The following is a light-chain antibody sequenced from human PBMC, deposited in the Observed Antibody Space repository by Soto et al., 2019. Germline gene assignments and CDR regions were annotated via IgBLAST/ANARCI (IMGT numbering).Light chain of an antibody. CDR1: QSVSSN. CDR2: GAS. J-gene: IGKJ4*01. Sequence: EIVMTQSPATLSVSPGERATLSYRASQSVSSNLAWYQQKPGQAPRLLIYGASTRATGIPARFSGSGSGTEFTLTISSLQSEDFAVYYCQQYNNWPALTFGGGTKVEIK. V-gene: IGKV3-15*01. CDR3: QQYNNWPALT.